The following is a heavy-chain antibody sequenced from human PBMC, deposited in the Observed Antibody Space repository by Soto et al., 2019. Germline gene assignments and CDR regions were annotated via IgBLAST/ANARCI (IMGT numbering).Heavy chain of an antibody. CDR3: ASFAAAGTGY. D-gene: IGHD6-13*01. J-gene: IGHJ4*02. V-gene: IGHV3-48*03. Sequence: PGGSLRLSCAASGFTFSSYEMNWVRQDPGKGLEWVSYISSSGSTIYYADSVKGRFTISRDNAKNSLYLQMNSLRAEDTAVYYCASFAAAGTGYWGQGTLVTVSS. CDR1: GFTFSSYE. CDR2: ISSSGSTI.